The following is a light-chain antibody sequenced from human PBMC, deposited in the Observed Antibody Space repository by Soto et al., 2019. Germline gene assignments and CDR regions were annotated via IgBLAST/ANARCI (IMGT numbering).Light chain of an antibody. CDR1: QYISTY. CDR3: QQSYSTTWT. Sequence: DIQMTQSASSLSASFGDRVTITWRASQYISTYLNWYRQKSGKAPEVLIYSASTLQSGVPSRFSGRGSGTDFTLTIIGLQSEDFATYSCQQSYSTTWTFGQGTKVDIK. V-gene: IGKV1-39*01. CDR2: SAS. J-gene: IGKJ1*01.